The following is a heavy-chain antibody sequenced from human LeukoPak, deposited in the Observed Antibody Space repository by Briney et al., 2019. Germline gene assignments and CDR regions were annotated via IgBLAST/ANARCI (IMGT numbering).Heavy chain of an antibody. CDR2: IYYSGST. J-gene: IGHJ4*02. CDR1: GGSISSDDYY. D-gene: IGHD3-10*01. Sequence: SQTLSLTCTVSGGSISSDDYYWSWIRQPPGKGLEWIGYIYYSGSTYYNPFLKSRITISVDTSKNEFSLKLTSVTAADTAVYYCASANYYGFNYFDYWGQGALVTVSS. CDR3: ASANYYGFNYFDY. V-gene: IGHV4-30-4*01.